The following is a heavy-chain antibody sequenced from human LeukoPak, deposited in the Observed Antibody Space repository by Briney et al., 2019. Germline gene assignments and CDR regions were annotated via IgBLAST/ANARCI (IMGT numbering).Heavy chain of an antibody. CDR2: IYYSGST. CDR3: AKHGVAALQYWFYP. V-gene: IGHV4-39*01. J-gene: IGHJ5*02. D-gene: IGHD6-6*01. Sequence: PSETLSLTCTVSGGSKSSRIHYWGWIRQPPGKGLEWIGSIYYSGSTYYNPSLKSRVTISVDTSKNQFSLKLSSVAAADTAVYYCAKHGVAALQYWFYPWGEGTLVTVSS. CDR1: GGSKSSRIHY.